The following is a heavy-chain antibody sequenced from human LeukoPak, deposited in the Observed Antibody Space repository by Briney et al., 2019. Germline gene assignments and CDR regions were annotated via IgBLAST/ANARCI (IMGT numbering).Heavy chain of an antibody. D-gene: IGHD3-10*01. CDR1: GYTFTSYG. Sequence: ASVKVSCKASGYTFTSYGISWVRQAPGQGLEWMGWISAYNGNTNYAQKLQGRVTMTTDTSTSTAYMELRSLRSDDTAVYYCARDLPALSMVRGVMDYWGQGTLVTVSS. CDR3: ARDLPALSMVRGVMDY. J-gene: IGHJ4*02. V-gene: IGHV1-18*01. CDR2: ISAYNGNT.